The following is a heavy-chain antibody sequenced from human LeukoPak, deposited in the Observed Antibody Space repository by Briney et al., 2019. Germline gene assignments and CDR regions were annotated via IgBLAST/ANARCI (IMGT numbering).Heavy chain of an antibody. CDR2: ISYDGSNK. D-gene: IGHD3-10*01. CDR3: ARAGGTMVRGVINDAFDI. CDR1: GFTFSSYA. Sequence: PGRSLRLSCAASGFTFSSYAMHWVRQAPGKGLEWVAVISYDGSNKYYADSVKGRFTISRDNSKNTLYLQMNSLRAEDTAVYYCARAGGTMVRGVINDAFDIWGQGTMVTVSS. J-gene: IGHJ3*02. V-gene: IGHV3-30*04.